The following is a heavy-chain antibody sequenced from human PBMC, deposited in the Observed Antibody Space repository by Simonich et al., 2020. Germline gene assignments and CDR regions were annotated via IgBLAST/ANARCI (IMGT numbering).Heavy chain of an antibody. V-gene: IGHV3-53*01. Sequence: EVQLVESGGGLIQPGGSLRLSCAASGCTVSSNYRSGVRQAPGRGLEGVAVIYSGGSTYYADSVKGRFTISRDNSKNTLDLQINSLRAEDTAVYYCARWTATGYYFDYWGQGTLVTVSS. CDR2: IYSGGST. CDR1: GCTVSSNY. J-gene: IGHJ4*02. D-gene: IGHD1-1*01. CDR3: ARWTATGYYFDY.